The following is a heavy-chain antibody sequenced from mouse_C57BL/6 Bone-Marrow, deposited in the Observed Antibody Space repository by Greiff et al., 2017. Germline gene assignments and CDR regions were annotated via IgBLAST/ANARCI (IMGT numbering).Heavy chain of an antibody. CDR2: VYPYNGGT. J-gene: IGHJ3*01. V-gene: IGHV1-36*01. CDR3: ASDYDGSFAY. D-gene: IGHD2-3*01. Sequence: EVQRVESGPVLVKPGPSVKISCKASGFTFTDYYMHWVKQSHGKSLEWIGLVYPYNGGTSYNQKFKGKATLTVDTSSSTAYMELNSLTSEDSAVYYCASDYDGSFAYWGQGTLVTVSA. CDR1: GFTFTDYY.